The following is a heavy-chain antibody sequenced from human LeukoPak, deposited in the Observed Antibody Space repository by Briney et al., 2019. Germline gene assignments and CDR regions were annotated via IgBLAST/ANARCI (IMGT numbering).Heavy chain of an antibody. J-gene: IGHJ4*02. CDR1: GFIFSAYA. Sequence: PGGSLRLSCAASGFIFSAYAMTWVRQAPGEGLEWVSSVSGGGTKTNYADSVKGRFTISRDTSKNTMYLQMNSLRAEDTAVYYCAKDRYDSSGYYYDYWGQGTLVTVSS. CDR2: VSGGGTKT. V-gene: IGHV3-23*01. D-gene: IGHD3-22*01. CDR3: AKDRYDSSGYYYDY.